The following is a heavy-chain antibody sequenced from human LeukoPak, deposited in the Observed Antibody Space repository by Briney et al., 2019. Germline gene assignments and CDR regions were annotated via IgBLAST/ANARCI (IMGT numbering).Heavy chain of an antibody. CDR3: ARHSSGWYETQDYFDY. CDR1: GYTFTSYY. D-gene: IGHD6-19*01. CDR2: INPSGGST. V-gene: IGHV1-46*01. J-gene: IGHJ4*02. Sequence: ASVKVSCKASGYTFTSYYMHWVRQAPGQGLEWMGIINPSGGSTSYAQKFQGRVTMTRDTSTSTAYMELRSLRSDDTAVYYCARHSSGWYETQDYFDYWGQGTLVTVSS.